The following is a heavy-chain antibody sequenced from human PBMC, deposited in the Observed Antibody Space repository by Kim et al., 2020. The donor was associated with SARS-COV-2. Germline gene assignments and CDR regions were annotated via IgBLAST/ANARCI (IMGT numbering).Heavy chain of an antibody. V-gene: IGHV1-2*06. J-gene: IGHJ4*02. CDR2: INPNSGGT. D-gene: IGHD6-13*01. CDR1: GYTFTGYY. Sequence: ASVKVSCKASGYTFTGYYMHWVRQAPGQGLEWMGRINPNSGGTNYAQKFQGRVTMTRDTSISTAYMELSRLRSDDTAVYYCARDYSSSWTPGYWGQGTLVTVSS. CDR3: ARDYSSSWTPGY.